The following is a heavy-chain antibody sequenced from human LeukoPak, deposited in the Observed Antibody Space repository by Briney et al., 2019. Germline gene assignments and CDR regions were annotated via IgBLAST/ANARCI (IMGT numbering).Heavy chain of an antibody. D-gene: IGHD1-14*01. J-gene: IGHJ4*02. V-gene: IGHV3-30-3*01. Sequence: GRSLRLSCAASGFTFSSYAMHWVRQAPGKGLEWVAVISYDGSNKYYADSVKGRFTISRDNSKNTLYLQMNSLRAEDTAVYYCARSRALATVSEPPNPPHDYWGQGTLVTVSS. CDR2: ISYDGSNK. CDR3: ARSRALATVSEPPNPPHDY. CDR1: GFTFSSYA.